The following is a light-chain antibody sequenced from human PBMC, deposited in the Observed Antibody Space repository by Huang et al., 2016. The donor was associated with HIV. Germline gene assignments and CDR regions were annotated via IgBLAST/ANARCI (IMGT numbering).Light chain of an antibody. Sequence: EIVLTQSQATLSLSPGDRATLSCRASQSVSSYFAWYQQNPGQAPRLLIYATSNRATGVPARFSGSGSGTDFTLTISSLEPEYFANYYCQQRISWPPSYTFGQGTKVEI. CDR1: QSVSSY. CDR3: QQRISWPPSYT. J-gene: IGKJ2*01. V-gene: IGKV3-11*01. CDR2: ATS.